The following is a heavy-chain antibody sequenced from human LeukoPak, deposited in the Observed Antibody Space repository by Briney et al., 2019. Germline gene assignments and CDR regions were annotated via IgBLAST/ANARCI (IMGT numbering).Heavy chain of an antibody. D-gene: IGHD1-14*01. CDR1: GFTVSSNY. J-gene: IGHJ4*02. CDR3: AKLHNLNCDY. Sequence: GGSLRLSCAASGFTVSSNYMSWVRQAPVTGLEWVSTISGSGGTTYYADSVKGRFTISRDNSKNTLYLQMNSLRPEDTAVYYCAKLHNLNCDYWGLGTLATVSS. V-gene: IGHV3-23*01. CDR2: ISGSGGTT.